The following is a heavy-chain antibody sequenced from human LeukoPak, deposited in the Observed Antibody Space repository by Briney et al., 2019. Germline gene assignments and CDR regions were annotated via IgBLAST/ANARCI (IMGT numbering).Heavy chain of an antibody. Sequence: SETLSLTCTVSGGSISSSDYYWGWIRQPPGKGLEWIGNIYYTGSSSYNSSLKSRVTISVDTSKNQFSLQLSSVTAADTAVYYCARGRVRYMDVWGKGTTVTVSS. CDR3: ARGRVRYMDV. V-gene: IGHV4-39*07. J-gene: IGHJ6*03. D-gene: IGHD3-10*01. CDR1: GGSISSSDYY. CDR2: IYYTGSS.